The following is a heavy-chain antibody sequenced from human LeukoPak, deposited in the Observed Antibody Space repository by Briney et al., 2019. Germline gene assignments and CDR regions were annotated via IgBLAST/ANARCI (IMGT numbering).Heavy chain of an antibody. D-gene: IGHD6-13*01. V-gene: IGHV3-30*03. Sequence: GGSLRLSCVASGFTFSSYGIHWVRQAPGKGLEWVAVVSSDGSIKYNADSVKGRFTISRDTSKNTVYLQMNSLGAEDTAFYYCARGYSSSWLGYFDYCGQGTLVTVSS. CDR2: VSSDGSIK. J-gene: IGHJ4*02. CDR3: ARGYSSSWLGYFDY. CDR1: GFTFSSYG.